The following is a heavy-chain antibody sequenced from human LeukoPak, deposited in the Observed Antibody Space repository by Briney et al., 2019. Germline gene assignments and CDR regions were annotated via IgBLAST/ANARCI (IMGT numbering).Heavy chain of an antibody. CDR1: GGTFSSYA. CDR3: ARERVGATTSGHWFDP. V-gene: IGHV1-69*05. J-gene: IGHJ5*02. CDR2: IIPIFGTA. Sequence: SVKVSCKASGGTFSSYAISWVRQAPGQGLEWMGGIIPIFGTANYAQKFQGRVTITTDESTSTAYMELSSLRSEDTAVYYCARERVGATTSGHWFDPWGQGTLVTVSS. D-gene: IGHD1-26*01.